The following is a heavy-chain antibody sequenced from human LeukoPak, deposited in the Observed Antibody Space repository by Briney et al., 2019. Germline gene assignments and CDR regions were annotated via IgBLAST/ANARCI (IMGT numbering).Heavy chain of an antibody. CDR1: GYTFTRYG. V-gene: IGHV1-18*01. J-gene: IGHJ5*02. CDR3: ARGLMITDWFDP. Sequence: ASVKVSCKASGYTFTRYGISWVRQAPGQGLEWMGWISGYNGNTNYAQKLQGRVTMTTDTSTSTAYMELSSLRSEDTAVYYCARGLMITDWFDPWGQGTLVTVSS. D-gene: IGHD3-16*01. CDR2: ISGYNGNT.